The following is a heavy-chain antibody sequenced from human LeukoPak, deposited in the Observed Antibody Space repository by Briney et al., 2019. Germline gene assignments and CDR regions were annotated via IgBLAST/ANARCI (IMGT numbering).Heavy chain of an antibody. CDR1: GFTFSSYG. CDR3: ARDLYCSGGSCYFYFDY. D-gene: IGHD2-15*01. Sequence: GGSLRLSCAASGFTFSSYGMTWVRQAPGKGLEWVSYISSSSSTIYYADSVKGRFTISRDNAKNSLYLQMNSLRAEDTAVYYCARDLYCSGGSCYFYFDYWGQGTLVTVSS. J-gene: IGHJ4*02. CDR2: ISSSSSTI. V-gene: IGHV3-48*04.